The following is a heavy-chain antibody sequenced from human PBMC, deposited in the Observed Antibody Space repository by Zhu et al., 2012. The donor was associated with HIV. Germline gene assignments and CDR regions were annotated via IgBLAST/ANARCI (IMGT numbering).Heavy chain of an antibody. D-gene: IGHD5-24*01. CDR2: IYHSGST. Sequence: QVQLQESGPGLVKPSETLSLTCTVSDGSIRSHYWSWIRQPPGKGLEWIGDIYHSGSTNYNPSLKSRVTISVDTSKNQFSLKVRSVTAADTAVYYCARSRQRWLQYYHYGMDVWGPRDHGSPSSQ. CDR1: DGSIRSHY. V-gene: IGHV4-59*11. J-gene: IGHJ6*01. CDR3: ARSRQRWLQYYHYGMDV.